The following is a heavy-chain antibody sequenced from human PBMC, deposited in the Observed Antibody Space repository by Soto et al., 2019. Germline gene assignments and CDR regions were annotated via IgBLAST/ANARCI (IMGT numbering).Heavy chain of an antibody. J-gene: IGHJ6*02. Sequence: GSSVKVSCKASGYTFTSYYMHWVRQAPGQGLEWIGIINPSGGSTSYAQKFQGRVTMTRDTSTSTVYMELSSLRSEDTAVYYCASQLRFLEWLLQQGGDYYYGMDVWGQGTTVTVSS. V-gene: IGHV1-46*01. CDR3: ASQLRFLEWLLQQGGDYYYGMDV. CDR2: INPSGGST. D-gene: IGHD3-3*01. CDR1: GYTFTSYY.